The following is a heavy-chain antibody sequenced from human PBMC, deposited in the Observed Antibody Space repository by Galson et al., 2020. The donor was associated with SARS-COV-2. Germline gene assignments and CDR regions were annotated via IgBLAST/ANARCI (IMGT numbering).Heavy chain of an antibody. CDR1: GFTFSSYA. J-gene: IGHJ4*02. CDR3: ARDIGSSGGSCSIDY. V-gene: IGHV3-30*04. D-gene: IGHD2-15*01. Sequence: GGSLRLSCAASGFTFSSYAMHWVRQAPGKGLEWVAVISYDGSNKYYADSVKGRFTISRDNSKNTLYLQMNSLRAEDTAVYYCARDIGSSGGSCSIDYWGQGTLVTVSS. CDR2: ISYDGSNK.